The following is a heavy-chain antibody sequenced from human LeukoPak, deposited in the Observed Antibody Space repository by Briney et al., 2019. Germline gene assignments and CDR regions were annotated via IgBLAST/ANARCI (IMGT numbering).Heavy chain of an antibody. CDR3: ARGEAGAFDY. D-gene: IGHD6-19*01. Sequence: GGSLRLSCAASGFTFSSFAMNWVRQAPGKGLEWVSAISGSGGSTYYADSVKGRFTISRDNSKNTLYLQMNSLRAEDTALCYCARGEAGAFDYWGQGTLVTVSS. J-gene: IGHJ4*02. V-gene: IGHV3-23*01. CDR2: ISGSGGST. CDR1: GFTFSSFA.